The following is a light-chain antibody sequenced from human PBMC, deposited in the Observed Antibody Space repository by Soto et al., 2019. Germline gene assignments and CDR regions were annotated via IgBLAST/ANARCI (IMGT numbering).Light chain of an antibody. CDR2: GAS. V-gene: IGKV3-20*01. Sequence: EIVLTQSPGTLSLSPGERATLSCRASQSVSSSYLAWYQQKPGQAPRLLIYGASSRATGIPDRFSGSGSGTDFTLTISRLEPEDFAVYYCPQYAISPWTFGQGTKVQIK. CDR1: QSVSSSY. CDR3: PQYAISPWT. J-gene: IGKJ1*01.